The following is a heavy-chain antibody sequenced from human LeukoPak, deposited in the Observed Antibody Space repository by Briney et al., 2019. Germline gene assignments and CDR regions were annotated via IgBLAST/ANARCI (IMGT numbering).Heavy chain of an antibody. D-gene: IGHD3-3*01. V-gene: IGHV4-39*01. CDR1: GGSTSSSSYY. CDR2: IYYSGST. J-gene: IGHJ3*02. CDR3: ARLMIFGVVTTDAFDI. Sequence: TLSLTCTVSGGSTSSSSYYWGWIRQPPGKGLEWIGSIYYSGSTYYNPSLKSRVTISVDTSKNQFSLKLSSVTAADTAVYYCARLMIFGVVTTDAFDIWGQGTMVTVSS.